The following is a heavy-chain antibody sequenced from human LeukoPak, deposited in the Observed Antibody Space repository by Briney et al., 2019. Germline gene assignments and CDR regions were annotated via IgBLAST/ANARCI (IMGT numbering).Heavy chain of an antibody. V-gene: IGHV4-39*07. CDR2: IFLAGGT. J-gene: IGHJ6*03. D-gene: IGHD5-18*01. CDR3: ARTEESGYSYRYFGYYYYMDV. Sequence: SGNPSPTPAFSGGSLDSSSYYLGWVRPPPREGLGWVGRIFLAGGTYYSASLKSRVTISVDTSKNQFSLKLSSVTAADTAVYYCARTEESGYSYRYFGYYYYMDVWGKGTTVTVSS. CDR1: GGSLDSSSYY.